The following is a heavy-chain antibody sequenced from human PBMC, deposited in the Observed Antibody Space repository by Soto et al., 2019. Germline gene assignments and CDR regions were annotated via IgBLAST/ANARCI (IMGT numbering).Heavy chain of an antibody. CDR2: INHSGST. D-gene: IGHD4-17*01. CDR1: GGSFSGYY. CDR3: ATPARRHDCGAS. V-gene: IGHV4-34*01. J-gene: IGHJ4*02. Sequence: QVQLQQWGAGLLKPSETLSLTCAVYGGSFSGYYWSWIRQPPGKGLEWIGEINHSGSTNYNPSLKSRVTISVDTTKNQFSMKLSSVTAADTAVYYCATPARRHDCGASWGQGTLVTVSS.